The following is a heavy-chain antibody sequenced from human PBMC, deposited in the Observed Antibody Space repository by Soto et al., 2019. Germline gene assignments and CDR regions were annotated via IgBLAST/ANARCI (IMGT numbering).Heavy chain of an antibody. V-gene: IGHV1-18*01. CDR3: ARDIWFGELGHYYYGMDV. D-gene: IGHD3-10*01. J-gene: IGHJ6*02. CDR2: ISAYNGNT. CDR1: GYTFTSYG. Sequence: ASVKVSCKASGYTFTSYGISWVRQAPGQGLEWMGWISAYNGNTNYAQKLQGRVTMTTDTSTSTAYMELRSLRSDDTAVYYCARDIWFGELGHYYYGMDVWGQGTTVTVSS.